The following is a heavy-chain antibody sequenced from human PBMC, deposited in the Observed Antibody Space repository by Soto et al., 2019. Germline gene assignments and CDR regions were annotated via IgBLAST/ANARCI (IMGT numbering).Heavy chain of an antibody. Sequence: EEQLLESGGGLIQPGGSLRLACAASGFTFSSYAMTWVRQAPGKGLEWVSSISFSDGVTYYADSVKGRLTISRDNSRNTLFLQMNSLRVEDTAGYYCVKDDRILGRRYFDLWGRGTRVTVSS. CDR2: ISFSDGVT. CDR3: VKDDRILGRRYFDL. J-gene: IGHJ2*01. CDR1: GFTFSSYA. V-gene: IGHV3-23*01. D-gene: IGHD2-15*01.